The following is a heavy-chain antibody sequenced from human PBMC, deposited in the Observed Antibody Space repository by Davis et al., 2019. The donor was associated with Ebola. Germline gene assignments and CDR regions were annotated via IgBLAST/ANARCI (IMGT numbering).Heavy chain of an antibody. CDR2: TSTYNGNT. J-gene: IGHJ4*02. D-gene: IGHD6-19*01. Sequence: ASVQPSCNAAAYTSTTSAISWVRQAPGQGLEWMGSTSTYNGNTHYAQTLQGRVTMTTDTSTSTAYMELRSLRSDDTAVYYCARDTAWCRYSSGWYPEYWGQGTLVIVSS. V-gene: IGHV1-18*01. CDR1: AYTSTTSA. CDR3: ARDTAWCRYSSGWYPEY.